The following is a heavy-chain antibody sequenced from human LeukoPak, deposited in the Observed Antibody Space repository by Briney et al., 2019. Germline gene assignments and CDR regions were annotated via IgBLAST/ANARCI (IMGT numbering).Heavy chain of an antibody. CDR2: ISGSGTTT. V-gene: IGHV3-23*01. Sequence: GESLRLSCAASGFTFSAYGMSWVRQAPGKGLEWLSVISGSGTTTYYTDSVRGRFTISRANSRNTVYLQMNNLRTEDTAVYYCAKDLPPGSDTMDVWGQGTTVTVSS. D-gene: IGHD1-14*01. J-gene: IGHJ6*02. CDR1: GFTFSAYG. CDR3: AKDLPPGSDTMDV.